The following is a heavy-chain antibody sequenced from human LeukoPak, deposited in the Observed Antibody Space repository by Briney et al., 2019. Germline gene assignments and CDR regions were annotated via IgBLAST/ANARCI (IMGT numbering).Heavy chain of an antibody. D-gene: IGHD6-19*01. CDR2: TNPNSGGT. CDR3: ATRFPGIAVAGNFDY. CDR1: GYTFTEYY. V-gene: IGHV1-2*02. Sequence: SVNVSRKASGYTFTEYYMQWVRQAPGQGLEGMGWTNPNSGGTKYTKKFQGRVTMTRDTSISTAYMGLSRLRSDDPAVYYGATRFPGIAVAGNFDYWGQGTLVTVSS. J-gene: IGHJ4*02.